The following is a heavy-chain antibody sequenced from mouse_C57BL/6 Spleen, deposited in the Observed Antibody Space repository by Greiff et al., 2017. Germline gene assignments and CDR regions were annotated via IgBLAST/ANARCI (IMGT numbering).Heavy chain of an antibody. CDR3: TRDLGGYAMDS. V-gene: IGHV5-9-1*02. J-gene: IGHJ4*01. CDR1: GFTFSSYA. Sequence: EVQRVESGEGLVKPGGSLKLSCAASGFTFSSYAMSWVRQTPEKRLEWVAYISSGGDYIYYADTVKGRFTISRDNARNPLYLQMSSLKSEDTAMYYCTRDLGGYAMDSWGQGTSVTVSS. CDR2: ISSGGDYI. D-gene: IGHD4-1*01.